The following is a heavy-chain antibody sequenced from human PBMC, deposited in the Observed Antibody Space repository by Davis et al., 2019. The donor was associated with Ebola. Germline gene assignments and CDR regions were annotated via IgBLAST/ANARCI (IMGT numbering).Heavy chain of an antibody. CDR2: IYSSGST. CDR1: GGSISGYY. V-gene: IGHV4-4*07. Sequence: SETLSLTCTVSGGSISGYYWSWIRQPAGKGLEWIGRIYSSGSTNYNPSLKSRVTMSVDTSKNQFSLKLSSVTAADTAVYYCAREGYYYDSSGYYSLIDYWGQGTLVTVSS. J-gene: IGHJ4*02. D-gene: IGHD3-22*01. CDR3: AREGYYYDSSGYYSLIDY.